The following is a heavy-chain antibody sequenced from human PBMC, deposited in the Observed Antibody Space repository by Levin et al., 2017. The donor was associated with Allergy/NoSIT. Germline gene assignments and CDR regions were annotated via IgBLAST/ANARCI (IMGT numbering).Heavy chain of an antibody. Sequence: GESLKISCKVSGYTLTELSMHWVRQAPGKGLEWMGGFDPEDGETIYAQKFQGRVTMTEDTSTDTAYMELSSLRSEDTAVYYCATDRITGTTLGAFDIWGQGTMVTVSS. CDR1: GYTLTELS. CDR2: FDPEDGET. CDR3: ATDRITGTTLGAFDI. V-gene: IGHV1-24*01. D-gene: IGHD1-20*01. J-gene: IGHJ3*02.